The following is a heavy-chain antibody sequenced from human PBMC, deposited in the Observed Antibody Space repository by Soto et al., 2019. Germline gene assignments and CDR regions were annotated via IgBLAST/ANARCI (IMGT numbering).Heavy chain of an antibody. D-gene: IGHD5-12*01. CDR2: IWYDGTNK. CDR3: AREGKDIVATIRPYYFDY. V-gene: IGHV3-33*01. CDR1: GFTFSTYG. Sequence: QVQLVESGGGVVQPGRSLRLSCAASGFTFSTYGMHWVRQAPGKGLEWVAVIWYDGTNKYYADSVKGRFTISRDNSKNTLYLQMNSLSAEDTAVYYCAREGKDIVATIRPYYFDYWGQGTLVTVSS. J-gene: IGHJ4*02.